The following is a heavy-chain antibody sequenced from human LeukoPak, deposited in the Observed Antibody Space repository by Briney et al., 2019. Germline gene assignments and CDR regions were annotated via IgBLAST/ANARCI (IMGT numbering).Heavy chain of an antibody. CDR1: VCTFSSYA. V-gene: IGHV1-69*05. J-gene: IGHJ5*02. CDR3: ARAYCSSASCYTYWLDP. D-gene: IGHD2-2*02. Sequence: AAVKVSCKASVCTFSSYAISGVRQAPGQGREGMGGISPIFGTANYAQKFQGRVTITTDESTSTAYMELGSLRSEDTAVSYCARAYCSSASCYTYWLDPWGPGTPVTVSS. CDR2: ISPIFGTA.